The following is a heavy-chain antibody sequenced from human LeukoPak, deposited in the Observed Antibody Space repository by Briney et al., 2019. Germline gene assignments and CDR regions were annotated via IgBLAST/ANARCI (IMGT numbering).Heavy chain of an antibody. Sequence: SQTLSLTCTVSGGSISSGSYYWTWIRQPAGKGLEWIGRISTSGSTNYNPSLKSRVTISIDTSKNQFSLKLTSVTAADTAVYYCARGRFSPPLYYYYYMDVWGKGTTVTISS. D-gene: IGHD3-16*01. CDR3: ARGRFSPPLYYYYYMDV. V-gene: IGHV4-61*02. J-gene: IGHJ6*03. CDR2: ISTSGST. CDR1: GGSISSGSYY.